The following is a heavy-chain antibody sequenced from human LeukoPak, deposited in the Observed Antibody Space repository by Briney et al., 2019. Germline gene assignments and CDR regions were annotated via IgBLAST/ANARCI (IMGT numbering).Heavy chain of an antibody. Sequence: SETLSLTCAVYGGSFSGYYWSWIRQPPGKGLEWIGEINHSGSTYYNPSLKSRVTISVDTSKNQFSLKLSSVTAADTAVYYCARHRDIVVVPAADSGFDYWGQGTLVTVSS. CDR1: GGSFSGYY. CDR2: INHSGST. D-gene: IGHD2-2*01. J-gene: IGHJ4*02. V-gene: IGHV4-34*01. CDR3: ARHRDIVVVPAADSGFDY.